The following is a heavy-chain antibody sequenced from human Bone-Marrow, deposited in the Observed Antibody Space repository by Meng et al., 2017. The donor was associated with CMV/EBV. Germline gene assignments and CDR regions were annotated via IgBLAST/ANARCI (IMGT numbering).Heavy chain of an antibody. Sequence: GSLSLTCTVSGGSISSSSYYWGWIRQPPGKGLEWIGSIYYSGSTYYNPSLKSRVTISVDTSKNQFSLKLSSVTAADTAVYYCASRAHYYGSGSYKDYWGQGTLVTVSS. V-gene: IGHV4-39*07. CDR2: IYYSGST. CDR1: GGSISSSSYY. CDR3: ASRAHYYGSGSYKDY. D-gene: IGHD3-10*01. J-gene: IGHJ4*02.